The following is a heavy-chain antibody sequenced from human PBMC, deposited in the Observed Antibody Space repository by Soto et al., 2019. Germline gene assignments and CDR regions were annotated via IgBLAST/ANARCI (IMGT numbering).Heavy chain of an antibody. CDR1: GGSISSGGYY. Sequence: SETLSLTCTVSGGSISSGGYYWSWIRQHPGKGLEWIGYIYYSGSTYYNPSLKSRVTISVDTSKNQFSLKLSSVTTADTAVYYCARALKYGDYHFDYWGQGTLVTVSS. V-gene: IGHV4-31*03. D-gene: IGHD4-17*01. J-gene: IGHJ4*02. CDR2: IYYSGST. CDR3: ARALKYGDYHFDY.